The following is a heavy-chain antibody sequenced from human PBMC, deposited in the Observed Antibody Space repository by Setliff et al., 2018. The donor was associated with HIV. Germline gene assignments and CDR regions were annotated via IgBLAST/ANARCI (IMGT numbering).Heavy chain of an antibody. CDR3: ARVAGYCSGGSCYSAYYYYGMDV. CDR1: GFTFDDYA. J-gene: IGHJ6*02. D-gene: IGHD2-15*01. CDR2: ISWDGGST. Sequence: GESLKISCAASGFTFDDYAMHWVRQVPGKGLEWVSLISWDGGSTYYSDSVKGRFTISRDNRKNSLFLQMNSLRAEDTAFYYCARVAGYCSGGSCYSAYYYYGMDVWGQGTTVTVSS. V-gene: IGHV3-43D*03.